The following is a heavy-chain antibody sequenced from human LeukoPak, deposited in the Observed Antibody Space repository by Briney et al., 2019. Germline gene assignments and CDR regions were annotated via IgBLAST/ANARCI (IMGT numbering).Heavy chain of an antibody. V-gene: IGHV4-39*01. D-gene: IGHD3-10*01. J-gene: IGHJ4*02. Sequence: SETLSLTCTVSGGSISSSSRYWGWIRQPPGKGLEWIGSIYYSGSTYYNPSLKSRVTISVDTSKNQFSLKLSSVTAADTAVYYCATWGSGYYYGSGREDWGQGTLVTVSS. CDR2: IYYSGST. CDR1: GGSISSSSRY. CDR3: ATWGSGYYYGSGRED.